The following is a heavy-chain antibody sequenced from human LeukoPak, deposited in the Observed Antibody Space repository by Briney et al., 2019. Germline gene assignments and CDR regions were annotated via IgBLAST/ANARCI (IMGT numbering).Heavy chain of an antibody. CDR2: ISAYNGNT. CDR1: GYTFTSYG. J-gene: IGHJ4*02. CDR3: AVITMVRGVVYFDY. D-gene: IGHD3-10*01. V-gene: IGHV1-18*01. Sequence: ASVKVSCRASGYTFTSYGISWVRQAPGQGLEWMGWISAYNGNTNYAQKLQGRVTMTTDTSTSTAYMELRRLRSDDTAVYYCAVITMVRGVVYFDYWGQGTLVTVSS.